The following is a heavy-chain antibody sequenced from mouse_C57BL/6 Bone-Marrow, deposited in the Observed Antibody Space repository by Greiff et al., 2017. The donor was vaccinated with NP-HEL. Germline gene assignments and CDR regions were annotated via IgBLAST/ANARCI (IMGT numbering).Heavy chain of an antibody. V-gene: IGHV1-63*01. CDR3: ARYGGLYYFDY. Sequence: QVHVKQSGAELVRPGPSVKMSCKASGYTFTNYWIGWAKQRPGHGLEWIGDIYPGGGYTNYNEKFKGKATLTADKSSSTAYMQFSSLTSEDSAIYYCARYGGLYYFDYWGQGTTLTVSS. CDR1: GYTFTNYW. D-gene: IGHD1-1*01. J-gene: IGHJ2*01. CDR2: IYPGGGYT.